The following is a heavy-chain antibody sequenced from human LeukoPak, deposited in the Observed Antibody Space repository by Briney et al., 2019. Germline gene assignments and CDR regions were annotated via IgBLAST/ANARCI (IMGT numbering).Heavy chain of an antibody. V-gene: IGHV1-69*05. Sequence: SVKVSCKDSRGTFSSYALSWVRQAPGQGLEWMGRIIPIFGTANYAQKFKGRVTITTDKSKSTVYMELSSLRSEDTAVYYCAGARNPYSNPKIFDYWGQGTLVTVSS. CDR1: RGTFSSYA. CDR3: AGARNPYSNPKIFDY. D-gene: IGHD4-11*01. J-gene: IGHJ4*02. CDR2: IIPIFGTA.